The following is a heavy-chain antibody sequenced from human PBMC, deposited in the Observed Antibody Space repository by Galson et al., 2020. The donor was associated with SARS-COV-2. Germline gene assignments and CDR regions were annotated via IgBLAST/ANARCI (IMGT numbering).Heavy chain of an antibody. Sequence: SETLSLTCIVSGGSISSTSYYWAWIRQPPGKGLEWFGSINHSGRTNYNPSVKSRVTISVDTSSNPFSLKMSSVTAAATAVYYCASSWAAAWYFELWGRGTLVTVSS. V-gene: IGHV4-39*07. CDR3: ASSWAAAWYFEL. CDR2: INHSGRT. J-gene: IGHJ2*01. D-gene: IGHD6-13*01. CDR1: GGSISSTSYY.